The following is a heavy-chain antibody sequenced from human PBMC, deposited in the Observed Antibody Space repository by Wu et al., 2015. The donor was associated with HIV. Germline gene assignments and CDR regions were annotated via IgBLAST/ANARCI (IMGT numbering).Heavy chain of an antibody. Sequence: QVQLVQSGAEVKKPGASVKVSCKASGYTFTDYGISWVRQAPGQGLEWMGWISAYNGNTNYAQKLQGRVTVTTDTSTSTAYMELRSLRFDDTAVYYCARARGNSYYYYYMDVWGKGTTV. CDR2: ISAYNGNT. V-gene: IGHV1-18*01. CDR3: ARARGNSYYYYYMDV. CDR1: GYTFTDYG. J-gene: IGHJ6*03.